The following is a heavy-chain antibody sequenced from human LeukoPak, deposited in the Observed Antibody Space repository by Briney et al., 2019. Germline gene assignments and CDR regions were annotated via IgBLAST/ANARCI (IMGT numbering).Heavy chain of an antibody. CDR3: ARATTPGGIDY. V-gene: IGHV1-2*02. CDR1: GYTFTGYY. Sequence: WASVKVSCKAPGYTFTGYYMHWVRQAPGQGLEWMGWINPNSGGTNYAQKFQGRVTMTRDTSISTAYMELSRLRSDDTAVYYCARATTPGGIDYWGQGTLVTVSS. CDR2: INPNSGGT. J-gene: IGHJ4*02. D-gene: IGHD5-12*01.